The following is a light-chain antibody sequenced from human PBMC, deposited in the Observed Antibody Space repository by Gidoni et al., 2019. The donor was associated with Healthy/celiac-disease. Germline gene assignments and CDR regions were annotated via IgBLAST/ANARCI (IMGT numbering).Light chain of an antibody. J-gene: IGKJ3*01. CDR1: QSVSSSY. CDR3: QQYGSSAFT. Sequence: EIVLTQSPGTLSLSPVERATLSCRASQSVSSSYLAWYQQKPGQAPRLLIYGASSRATGIPDRFSGSGSGTDFTLTISRLEPEDFAVYYCQQYGSSAFTFVPGTKVDIK. V-gene: IGKV3-20*01. CDR2: GAS.